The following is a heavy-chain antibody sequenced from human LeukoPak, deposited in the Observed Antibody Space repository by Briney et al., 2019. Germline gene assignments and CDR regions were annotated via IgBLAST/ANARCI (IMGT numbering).Heavy chain of an antibody. CDR1: GFTFSSSA. D-gene: IGHD3-9*01. Sequence: GGSLRLSCAASGFTFSSSAMSWVRQAPGKGLEWVSSISVTGGGTYYADSVKGRFAISRDNSKNTLYLQMNSLRAEDTAVYYCARNFLTGNDNGGQGTLVTVSS. J-gene: IGHJ4*02. CDR2: ISVTGGGT. CDR3: ARNFLTGNDN. V-gene: IGHV3-23*01.